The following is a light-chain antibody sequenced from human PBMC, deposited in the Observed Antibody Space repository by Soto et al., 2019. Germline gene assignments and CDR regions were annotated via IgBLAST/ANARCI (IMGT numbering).Light chain of an antibody. Sequence: ALQMTQSPSSLSASVGDRVTITCRASQDIRTELGWYQQKPGKAPKLLIYGATTLQSGVPSRFSGSGSGTDFTLTIIGLQPEDCATYYCLQDYNYPRTFGQGTKVKVK. V-gene: IGKV1-6*01. CDR2: GAT. J-gene: IGKJ1*01. CDR3: LQDYNYPRT. CDR1: QDIRTE.